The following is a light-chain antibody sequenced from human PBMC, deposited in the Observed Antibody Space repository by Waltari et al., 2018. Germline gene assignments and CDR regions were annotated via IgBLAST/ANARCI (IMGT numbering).Light chain of an antibody. CDR3: QQYNTYSPDPT. J-gene: IGKJ4*01. CDR2: KAS. Sequence: DIQMTQSPSTLSASVGDRVTITCRASQSILTWLAWYQQKPGKAPRLLMSKASSLQTGVPSRFSGSGSGTEFTLTISSLEPDDFATYYCQQYNTYSPDPTFGGGTKVEIK. V-gene: IGKV1-5*03. CDR1: QSILTW.